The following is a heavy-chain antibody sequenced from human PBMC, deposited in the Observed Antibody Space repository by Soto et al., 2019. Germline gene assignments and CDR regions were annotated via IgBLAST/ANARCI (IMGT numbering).Heavy chain of an antibody. CDR1: GGSISSYY. CDR2: IYYSGST. CDR3: ARHGGSSWYWVFQH. V-gene: IGHV4-59*08. D-gene: IGHD6-13*01. J-gene: IGHJ1*01. Sequence: QVQLQESGPGLVKPSETLSLTCTVSGGSISSYYWSWIRQPPGKGLEWLGYIYYSGSTNYNPSLKSRVTISVDTSKNQFSLKLSSVTAADTAVYYCARHGGSSWYWVFQHWGQGTLVTVSS.